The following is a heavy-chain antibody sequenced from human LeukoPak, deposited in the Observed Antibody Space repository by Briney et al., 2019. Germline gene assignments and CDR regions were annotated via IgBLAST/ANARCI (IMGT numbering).Heavy chain of an antibody. CDR3: ARGRVSSGTWYSTYYYYFYMDV. CDR1: DDSITMYY. V-gene: IGHV4-59*01. J-gene: IGHJ6*03. Sequence: PSETLSLTCSVSDDSITMYYWTWIRQPPGKGLEWIGYVDHTGSTNFNPSLNGRVSISRDTTKNLFSLRLRSVTAADTAVYFCARGRVSSGTWYSTYYYYFYMDVWGKGTTVTVSS. D-gene: IGHD1-1*01. CDR2: VDHTGST.